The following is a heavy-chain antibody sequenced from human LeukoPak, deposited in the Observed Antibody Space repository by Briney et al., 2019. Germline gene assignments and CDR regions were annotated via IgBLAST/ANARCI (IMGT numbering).Heavy chain of an antibody. D-gene: IGHD3-16*02. CDR2: ISSSSSYI. J-gene: IGHJ4*02. CDR3: ATGGITFGGVIVY. Sequence: GGSLRLPCAASGFTFSSYSMNWVRQAPGKGLEWVSSISSSSSYIYYADSVKGRFTISRDNAKNSLYLQMNSLRAEDTAVYYCATGGITFGGVIVYWGQGTLVTVSS. V-gene: IGHV3-21*01. CDR1: GFTFSSYS.